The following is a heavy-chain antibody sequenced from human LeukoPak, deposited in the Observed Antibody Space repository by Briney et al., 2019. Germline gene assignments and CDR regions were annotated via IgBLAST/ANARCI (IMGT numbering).Heavy chain of an antibody. Sequence: GSLRLSCAASRFSFSNYWMHLVRQAPGKGLVWVSRVKSDGSNPSYADSVKGRFTISRDNAENMLYLQMNTLGAEDTAVYYCARDIVSGSGSLDYWGQGTLVTVSS. V-gene: IGHV3-74*01. CDR3: ARDIVSGSGSLDY. J-gene: IGHJ4*02. CDR2: VKSDGSNP. CDR1: RFSFSNYW. D-gene: IGHD3-10*01.